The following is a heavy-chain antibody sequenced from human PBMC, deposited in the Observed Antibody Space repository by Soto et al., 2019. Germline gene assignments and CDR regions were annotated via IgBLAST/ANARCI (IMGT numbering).Heavy chain of an antibody. CDR3: ARELLFYDSDGFSWDDAFDI. V-gene: IGHV4-30-2*01. CDR2: IYQSGST. J-gene: IGHJ3*02. D-gene: IGHD3-22*01. Sequence: QMHLQESGSGLVKPSQTLSLTCAVSGGSLSSSAYSWSWIRQPPVKGLEWIGFIYQSGSTYYNPSLTSRVTMSLDRTKNQFSLKLSSVTAADTAVYYCARELLFYDSDGFSWDDAFDIWGQGTMVTVSS. CDR1: GGSLSSSAYS.